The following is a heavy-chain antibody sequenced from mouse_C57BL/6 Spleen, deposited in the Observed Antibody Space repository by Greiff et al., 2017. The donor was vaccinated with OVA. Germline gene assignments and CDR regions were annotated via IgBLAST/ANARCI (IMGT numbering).Heavy chain of an antibody. D-gene: IGHD6-5*01. CDR1: GYKFTDYE. CDR2: IDPETGGT. CDR3: TERPNWFAY. V-gene: IGHV1-15*01. Sequence: VQLQESGAELVRPGASVTLSCKASGYKFTDYEMHWVKQTPVHGLEWIGAIDPETGGTAYNQKFKGKAILTADKSSSTAYMELRSLTTEDSAVYYCTERPNWFAYWGQGTLVTVSA. J-gene: IGHJ3*01.